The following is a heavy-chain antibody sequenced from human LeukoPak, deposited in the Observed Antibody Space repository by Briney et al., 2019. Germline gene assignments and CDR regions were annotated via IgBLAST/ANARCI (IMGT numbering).Heavy chain of an antibody. CDR3: ARVKDNWNYYFDP. J-gene: IGHJ5*02. Sequence: PSETQSLTCTVSGYSISSGYYWGWIRQPPGKGLEWIGSIYHSGSTYYNPSLKSRVTISVDTSKNQFSLKLSSVTAADTAVYYCARVKDNWNYYFDPWGQGTLVTVSS. D-gene: IGHD1-7*01. CDR2: IYHSGST. V-gene: IGHV4-38-2*02. CDR1: GYSISSGYY.